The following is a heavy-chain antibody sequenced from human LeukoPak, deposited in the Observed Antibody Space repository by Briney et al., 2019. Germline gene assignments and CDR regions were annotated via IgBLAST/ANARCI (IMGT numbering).Heavy chain of an antibody. CDR1: GYTFSSYS. V-gene: IGHV3-21*01. D-gene: IGHD3-16*01. J-gene: IGHJ4*02. CDR2: ISSSSSYI. Sequence: PGGSLRLSRAASGYTFSSYSTNWVRQAPGRGLEWVSSISSSSSYIYDAGSVKGRFTNSRDNDKNSLYLQMNSLRAEDTAVYYCARDVHLREYVRSCYDYWGQGTLVTVSS. CDR3: ARDVHLREYVRSCYDY.